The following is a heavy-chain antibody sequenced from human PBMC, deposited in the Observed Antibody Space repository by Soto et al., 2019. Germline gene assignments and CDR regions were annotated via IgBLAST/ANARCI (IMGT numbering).Heavy chain of an antibody. D-gene: IGHD3-3*01. Sequence: PSETLSLTCTVSGGSISSYYWSWIRQPPGKGLEWIGYIYYSGSTNYNPSLKSRVTISVDTSKNQFSLKLSSVTAADTAVYYCARAHFGVVMDYWGQGTLVTVS. CDR2: IYYSGST. V-gene: IGHV4-59*01. CDR1: GGSISSYY. J-gene: IGHJ4*02. CDR3: ARAHFGVVMDY.